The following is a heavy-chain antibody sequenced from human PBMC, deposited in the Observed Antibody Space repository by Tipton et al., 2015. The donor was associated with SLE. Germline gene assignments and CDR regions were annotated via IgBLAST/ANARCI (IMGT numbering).Heavy chain of an antibody. CDR2: IYHSGCT. D-gene: IGHD2-8*02. Sequence: TLSLTCTVSGGSISSGYYWGWIRQPPGKGLEWIGSIYHSGCTYYNPSLKSRVTISVDTSKNQFSLKLSSVTTADTAVYYCARPAGGADAFDIWGQGTMVTVPS. CDR1: GGSISSGYY. V-gene: IGHV4-38-2*02. CDR3: ARPAGGADAFDI. J-gene: IGHJ3*02.